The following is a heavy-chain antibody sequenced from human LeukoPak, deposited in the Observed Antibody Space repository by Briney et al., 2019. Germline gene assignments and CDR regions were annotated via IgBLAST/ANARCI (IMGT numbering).Heavy chain of an antibody. Sequence: GASVKVSCKASGYTFTGYYMHWVRQAPGQGLEWMGWMNPNSGGTNYAQKFQGRVTMTRDTSISTAYMELSRLRSDDTAVYYCAREGTYYYDSSGYYPEGGYYYYMDVWGKGTTVTVSS. CDR1: GYTFTGYY. V-gene: IGHV1-2*02. J-gene: IGHJ6*03. D-gene: IGHD3-22*01. CDR3: AREGTYYYDSSGYYPEGGYYYYMDV. CDR2: MNPNSGGT.